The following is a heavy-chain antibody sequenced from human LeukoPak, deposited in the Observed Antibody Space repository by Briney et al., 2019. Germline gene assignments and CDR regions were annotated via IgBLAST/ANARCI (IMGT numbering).Heavy chain of an antibody. Sequence: SETLSLTCAVYGGSFSGYYWSWIRQPPGKGLEWIGEINHSGSTNYNPSLKSRVTISVDTSKNQFSLKLSSVTAADTAVYYCARVGITMVRGVIITNRANWFDPWGQGTLVTVSS. CDR3: ARVGITMVRGVIITNRANWFDP. V-gene: IGHV4-34*01. CDR1: GGSFSGYY. D-gene: IGHD3-10*01. CDR2: INHSGST. J-gene: IGHJ5*02.